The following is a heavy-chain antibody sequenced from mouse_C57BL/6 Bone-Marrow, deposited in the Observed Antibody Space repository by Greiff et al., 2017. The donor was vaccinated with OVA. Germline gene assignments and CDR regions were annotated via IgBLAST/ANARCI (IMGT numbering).Heavy chain of an antibody. CDR1: GFSLTSYG. CDR2: RWRGGST. J-gene: IGHJ1*03. Sequence: QVQLKESGPGLVQPSQSLSITCTVSGFSLTSYGVHRVRQSPGKGLEWLGVRWRGGSTDYNAAFISRLSISKYNSKSQVFFTMNSLQADDTSIYYSARNYFGHWYFDVWGTGTTVTVSS. V-gene: IGHV2-2*01. CDR3: ARNYFGHWYFDV. D-gene: IGHD1-1*01.